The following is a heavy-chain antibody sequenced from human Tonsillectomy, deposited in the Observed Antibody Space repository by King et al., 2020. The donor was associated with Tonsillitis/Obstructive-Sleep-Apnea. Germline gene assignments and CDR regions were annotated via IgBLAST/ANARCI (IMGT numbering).Heavy chain of an antibody. V-gene: IGHV3-23*04. J-gene: IGHJ6*02. CDR1: GFTFGSYA. CDR3: AKGDDDFWRGYYYYGMDV. Sequence: EVQLVESGGGLVQPGGSLRLSCAASGFTFGSYAMSWVRQAPGKGLEWFSAISGSDGSTYYADSVKGRFTVSRDNSKNTLYLQMNSLRAEDTAVYYCAKGDDDFWRGYYYYGMDVWGQGNTVTVSS. D-gene: IGHD3-3*01. CDR2: ISGSDGST.